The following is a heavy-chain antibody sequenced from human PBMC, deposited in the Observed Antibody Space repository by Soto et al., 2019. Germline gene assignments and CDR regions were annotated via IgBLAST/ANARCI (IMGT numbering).Heavy chain of an antibody. J-gene: IGHJ6*02. Sequence: QVQLQESGPGLVKPSQTLSLTCTVSGGSISSGGYYWSWIRQHPGKGLEWIGYIYYSGSTFYNPSLKSRVTISIDTSKNQXXXXXXXXXXXXXXXXXXXXXXXXXXGGSCXXXGMDVWGQGTTVTVSS. CDR2: IYYSGST. CDR3: XXXXXXXXXGGSCXXXGMDV. V-gene: IGHV4-31*03. CDR1: GGSISSGGYY. D-gene: IGHD2-15*01.